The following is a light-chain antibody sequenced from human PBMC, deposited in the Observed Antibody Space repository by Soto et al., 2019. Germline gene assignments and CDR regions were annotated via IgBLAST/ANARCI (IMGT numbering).Light chain of an antibody. V-gene: IGKV3-11*01. CDR1: QYINTR. J-gene: IGKJ4*01. Sequence: IGLTQSPTTLSSFKSVRVTLPCMASQYINTRLAWYQHRPGQAPRLLIYQTSLRAAGIPARFSGSGSATDFTLTISSLEHEDFAVYYCQQRYSWPLTFGGGTKVDIK. CDR2: QTS. CDR3: QQRYSWPLT.